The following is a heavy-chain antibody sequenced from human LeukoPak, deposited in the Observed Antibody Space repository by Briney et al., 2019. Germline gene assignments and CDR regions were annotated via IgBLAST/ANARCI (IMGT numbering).Heavy chain of an antibody. Sequence: SETLSLTCTVSGGSISSYYWSWIRQPPGKGLEWIGYIYYSGSTNYNPSLKSRVTISVDTSKNQFSLKLSSVTAADTAVYYCARGGEYSGYDYPDYWGQGTLVTVSS. V-gene: IGHV4-59*12. D-gene: IGHD5-12*01. CDR2: IYYSGST. CDR3: ARGGEYSGYDYPDY. J-gene: IGHJ4*02. CDR1: GGSISSYY.